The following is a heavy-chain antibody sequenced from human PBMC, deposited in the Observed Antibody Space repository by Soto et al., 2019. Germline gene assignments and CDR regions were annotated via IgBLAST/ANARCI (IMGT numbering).Heavy chain of an antibody. J-gene: IGHJ3*02. D-gene: IGHD3-22*01. V-gene: IGHV4-34*01. Sequence: PSETLSLTCAVYGGSFSGYYLTWIRQPPGTGLEWIGEINHSGSTNYNPSLKSRVTISVDTSKNQFSLKLSSVTAADTAVYYCAREIPSYYYDSNGSPDGAFDILGQGTMVTVSS. CDR1: GGSFSGYY. CDR3: AREIPSYYYDSNGSPDGAFDI. CDR2: INHSGST.